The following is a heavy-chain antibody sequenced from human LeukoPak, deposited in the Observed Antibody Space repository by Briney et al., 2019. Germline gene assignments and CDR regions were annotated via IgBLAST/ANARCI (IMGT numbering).Heavy chain of an antibody. CDR1: GGSISSYY. CDR3: ARDGIAAFY. D-gene: IGHD6-13*01. CDR2: IYTSGST. J-gene: IGHJ4*02. Sequence: PSETLSLTCTASGGSISSYYWSWIRQPAGKGLEWIGRIYTSGSTNYNPSLKSRVTMSVDPYKNQFSLKLSSVTAADTAGYCCARDGIAAFYWGQGTLVTVSS. V-gene: IGHV4-4*07.